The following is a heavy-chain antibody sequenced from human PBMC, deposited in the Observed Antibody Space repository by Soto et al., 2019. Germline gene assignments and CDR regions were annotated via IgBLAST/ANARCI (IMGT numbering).Heavy chain of an antibody. CDR2: IRSKAYGGTT. D-gene: IGHD3-22*01. Sequence: GGSLRLSCTASGFTFGDYAMSWVRQAPGKGLEWVGFIRSKAYGGTTEYAASVKGRFTISRDDSKSIAYLQMNSLKTEDTAVYYCTREINYDSSGYYPPDYWGQGTLVTVS. CDR1: GFTFGDYA. J-gene: IGHJ4*02. CDR3: TREINYDSSGYYPPDY. V-gene: IGHV3-49*04.